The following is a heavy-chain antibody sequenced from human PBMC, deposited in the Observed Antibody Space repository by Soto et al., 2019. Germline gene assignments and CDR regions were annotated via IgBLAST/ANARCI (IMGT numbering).Heavy chain of an antibody. CDR3: VRGDAEVWEVKY. J-gene: IGHJ4*02. CDR1: GDSITDYF. V-gene: IGHV4-59*01. Sequence: LSLTCTVSGDSITDYFSNLFRQPPGKGLEWIGHVSYRGSTHYNPSLRSRATISVDASKNQFSLKLRSVTAADTAVYYCVRGDAEVWEVKYWGQGILVTVSS. D-gene: IGHD1-26*01. CDR2: VSYRGST.